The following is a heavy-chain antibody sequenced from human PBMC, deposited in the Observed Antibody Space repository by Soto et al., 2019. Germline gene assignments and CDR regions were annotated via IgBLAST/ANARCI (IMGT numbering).Heavy chain of an antibody. CDR2: ISAYNGNT. J-gene: IGHJ6*03. V-gene: IGHV1-18*01. CDR3: ARVGGGAPPVAGNTHYYYYMDV. Sequence: QDQLVQSGVEVKKPGASVKVSCKASGYSFTNYGITWVRQAPGQGFEWMGWISAYNGNTNYAQKFQGRVTLTTDASPSKASLGLRSLRPDATAAYYCARVGGGAPPVAGNTHYYYYMDVWGKGTTVTVSS. D-gene: IGHD6-19*01. CDR1: GYSFTNYG.